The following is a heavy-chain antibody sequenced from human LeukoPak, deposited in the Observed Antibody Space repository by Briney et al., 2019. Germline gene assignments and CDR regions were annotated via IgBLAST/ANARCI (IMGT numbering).Heavy chain of an antibody. V-gene: IGHV1-24*01. CDR1: GYTLTELS. CDR3: ATVRPKLRYFDWPPDY. Sequence: GASVKVSCKVSGYTLTELSMHWVRQAPGKGLEWMGGFDPEDGETIYAQKFQGRVTMTEDTSTDTAYMELSSLRSEDTAVYYCATVRPKLRYFDWPPDYWGQGTLVTVSS. D-gene: IGHD3-9*01. J-gene: IGHJ4*02. CDR2: FDPEDGET.